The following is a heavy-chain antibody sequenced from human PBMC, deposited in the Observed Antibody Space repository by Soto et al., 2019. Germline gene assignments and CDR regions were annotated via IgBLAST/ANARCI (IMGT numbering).Heavy chain of an antibody. V-gene: IGHV3-23*01. D-gene: IGHD6-6*01. CDR3: AKNWATTSSSSSH. J-gene: IGHJ4*02. CDR2: ISGTGGST. Sequence: PGGSLRLSCAASGFTFSTYAMSWVRQAPGKGLEWVSAISGTGGSTYYADSVKGRFTISRDNSKNTLYLQMNSLRAEDTAVYYWAKNWATTSSSSSHWGQGTLVTVSS. CDR1: GFTFSTYA.